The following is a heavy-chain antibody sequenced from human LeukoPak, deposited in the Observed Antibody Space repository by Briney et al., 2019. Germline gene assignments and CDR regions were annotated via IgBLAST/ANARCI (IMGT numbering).Heavy chain of an antibody. V-gene: IGHV3-13*01. CDR2: VSSGFHA. D-gene: IGHD5-18*01. CDR1: GFTLGSHD. CDR3: VREARGYHYTSFDY. Sequence: GGSLRLSCTASGFTLGSHDMHWVRQIPEQGLEWVAAVSSGFHAFFADSVQGRFTVSREDARNSLYLQMNSLRAGDTAVYYCVREARGYHYTSFDYWGQGTLVTVSS. J-gene: IGHJ4*02.